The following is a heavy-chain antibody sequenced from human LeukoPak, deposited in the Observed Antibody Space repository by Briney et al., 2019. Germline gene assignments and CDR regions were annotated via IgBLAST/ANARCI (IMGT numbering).Heavy chain of an antibody. CDR1: RFTFTSSA. D-gene: IGHD6-13*01. CDR2: IVVGSGNT. V-gene: IGHV1-58*01. J-gene: IGHJ4*02. Sequence: SVKVSCKASRFTFTSSAVQWVRQARGQRLEWIGWIVVGSGNTNYAQKFQERVTITRDMSTSTAYMELSSLRSEDTAVYYCAGIAAAGYFDYWGQGTLVTVSS. CDR3: AGIAAAGYFDY.